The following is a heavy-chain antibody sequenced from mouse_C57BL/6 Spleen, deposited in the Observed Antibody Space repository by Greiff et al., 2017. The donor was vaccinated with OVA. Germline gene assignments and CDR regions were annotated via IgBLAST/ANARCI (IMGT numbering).Heavy chain of an antibody. Sequence: EVKLMESGEGLVKPGGSLKLSCAASGFTFSSYAMSWVRQTPEKRLEWVAYISSGGDYIYYADTVKGRFTISRDTARNNLYLQMSSLKSDDTAMYYCTRERGDYGPFAYWGQGTLVTVSA. CDR1: GFTFSSYA. CDR2: ISSGGDYI. J-gene: IGHJ3*01. CDR3: TRERGDYGPFAY. D-gene: IGHD2-4*01. V-gene: IGHV5-9-1*02.